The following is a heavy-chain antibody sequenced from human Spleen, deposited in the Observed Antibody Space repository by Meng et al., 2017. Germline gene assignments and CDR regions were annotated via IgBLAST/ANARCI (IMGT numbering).Heavy chain of an antibody. J-gene: IGHJ4*02. CDR3: ASFDHIPRRNYFDY. V-gene: IGHV4-30-4*01. CDR1: GGSMSSGNYY. Sequence: QVQLQESGPGLVKPSQTLSLTCTVFGGSMSSGNYYWSWIRQPPGKGLEWIGYIHHSGSAYYNPSLKSRVSISVDTSKNQFSLNLNSMTAADTAVYYCASFDHIPRRNYFDYWGQGTLVTVSS. CDR2: IHHSGSA. D-gene: IGHD2-21*01.